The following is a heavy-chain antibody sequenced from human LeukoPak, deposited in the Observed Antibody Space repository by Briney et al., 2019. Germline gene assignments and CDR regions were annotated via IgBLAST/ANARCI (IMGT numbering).Heavy chain of an antibody. CDR2: IYTSGST. J-gene: IGHJ4*02. CDR1: GGPISSYY. Sequence: SETLSLTCTVSGGPISSYYWSWIRQPAGKGLEWIGRIYTSGSTNYNPSLKSRVTMSVDTSKNQFSLKLSSVTAADTAVYYCAGMYYDILTGQSDYWGQGTLVTVSS. CDR3: AGMYYDILTGQSDY. D-gene: IGHD3-9*01. V-gene: IGHV4-4*07.